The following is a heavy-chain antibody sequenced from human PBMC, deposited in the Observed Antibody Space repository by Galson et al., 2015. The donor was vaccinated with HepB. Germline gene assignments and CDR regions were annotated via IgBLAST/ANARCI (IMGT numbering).Heavy chain of an antibody. CDR1: GFTFINAW. CDR2: IKSNPDGGTT. D-gene: IGHD2-2*01. V-gene: IGHV3-15*01. CDR3: TTGYCSSTTCFR. Sequence: PRLSCAASGFTFINAWMTWVRQAPGKGLEWVGRIKSNPDGGTTDYAAPVRGRFTIPRDDSKNTLYLQMDSLKTEDTAVYYCTTGYCSSTTCFRWGQGTLVTVSS. J-gene: IGHJ4*02.